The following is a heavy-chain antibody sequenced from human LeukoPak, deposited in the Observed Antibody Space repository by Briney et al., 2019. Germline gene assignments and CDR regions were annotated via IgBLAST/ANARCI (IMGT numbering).Heavy chain of an antibody. CDR1: GGTFSSYA. V-gene: IGHV1-69*01. CDR2: INPIFGTA. CDR3: ARNEDIVVVPAASPPGIYNWFDP. D-gene: IGHD2-2*01. Sequence: SVKVSCKASGGTFSSYAISWVRQAPGQGLEWMGGINPIFGTANYAQKFQGRATITADESTSTAYMELSSLRSEDTAVYYCARNEDIVVVPAASPPGIYNWFDPWGQGTLVTVSS. J-gene: IGHJ5*02.